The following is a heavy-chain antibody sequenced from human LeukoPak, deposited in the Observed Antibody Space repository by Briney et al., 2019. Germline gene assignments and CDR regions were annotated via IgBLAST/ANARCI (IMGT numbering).Heavy chain of an antibody. D-gene: IGHD4-11*01. CDR3: ARGVRTTSDY. J-gene: IGHJ4*02. Sequence: SETLSLTCAVYGGSFSSYYWSWIRQPPGKGLEWIGEINHSGSTNYNPSLKSRVTISVDTSKNQFSLKLSSVTAADTAVYYCARGVRTTSDYWGQGTLVTVSS. CDR1: GGSFSSYY. V-gene: IGHV4-34*01. CDR2: INHSGST.